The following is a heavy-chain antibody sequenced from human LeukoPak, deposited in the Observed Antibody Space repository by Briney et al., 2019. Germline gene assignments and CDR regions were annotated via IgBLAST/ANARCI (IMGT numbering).Heavy chain of an antibody. CDR2: ISSSSGTI. Sequence: GGALRLSCAASGFTFSSYSMDWVRQAPGKGLEWVSYISSSSGTIYYAGSVKGRFTISRDNAKNSLYLQMNSLRDEDTAVYYCARASGRYYYDSSGGDYWGQGTLVTVSS. D-gene: IGHD3-22*01. V-gene: IGHV3-48*02. J-gene: IGHJ4*02. CDR1: GFTFSSYS. CDR3: ARASGRYYYDSSGGDY.